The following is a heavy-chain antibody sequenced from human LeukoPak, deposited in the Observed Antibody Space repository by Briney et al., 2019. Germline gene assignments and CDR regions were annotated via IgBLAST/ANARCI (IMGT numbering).Heavy chain of an antibody. V-gene: IGHV1-2*02. Sequence: ASVKVSCKASGYTFTGYYMHGVRQAPGQGREGMGWINPNSGGTNYAQKFQGRVTMTRDTSISTAYMELSRLRSDDTAVYYCASYVDTAMVFDYWGQGTLVTVSS. D-gene: IGHD5-18*01. CDR2: INPNSGGT. CDR3: ASYVDTAMVFDY. CDR1: GYTFTGYY. J-gene: IGHJ4*02.